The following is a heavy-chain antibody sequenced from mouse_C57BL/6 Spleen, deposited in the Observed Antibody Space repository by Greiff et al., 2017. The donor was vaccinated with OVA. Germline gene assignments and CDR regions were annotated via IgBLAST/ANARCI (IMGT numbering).Heavy chain of an antibody. CDR3: ARRDYYVSYYCDY. Sequence: VKLMESGPELVKPGASVKISCKASGYAFSSSWMNWVKQRPGKGLEWIGRIYPGDGDTNYNGKFKGKATLPADKSSRTAYMHLSSLTSEDSAVYVCARRDYYVSYYCDYWGQGTTLTVSS. V-gene: IGHV1-82*01. J-gene: IGHJ2*01. CDR1: GYAFSSSW. D-gene: IGHD1-1*01. CDR2: IYPGDGDT.